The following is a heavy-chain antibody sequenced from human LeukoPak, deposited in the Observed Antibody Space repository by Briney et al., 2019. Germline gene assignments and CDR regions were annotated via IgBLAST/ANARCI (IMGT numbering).Heavy chain of an antibody. V-gene: IGHV4-34*01. J-gene: IGHJ6*02. D-gene: IGHD2-2*01. CDR1: SGSFSGYY. Sequence: SETLSLTCAVYSGSFSGYYWSWIRQPPGKGLEWIGEINHSGSANFNPSLKSRVTISLDTSKNQFSLKVSSVTAADTAVYYCARSPCSSTSCYYYYGMDVWGQGTTVTVSS. CDR3: ARSPCSSTSCYYYYGMDV. CDR2: INHSGSA.